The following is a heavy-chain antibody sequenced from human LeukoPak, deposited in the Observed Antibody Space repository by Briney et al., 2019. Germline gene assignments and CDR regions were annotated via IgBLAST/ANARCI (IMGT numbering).Heavy chain of an antibody. CDR3: ARSYGSGTYYDF. Sequence: GESLKLSCKGSGYTFTYYWIGWVRQMPGKGLQWMGIIYPRDSDTRYSPSFQGQVTISADKSISTAYLQWSSLKASDTAMYYCARSYGSGTYYDFWGQGTLVTVSS. D-gene: IGHD3-10*01. CDR1: GYTFTYYW. V-gene: IGHV5-51*01. J-gene: IGHJ4*02. CDR2: IYPRDSDT.